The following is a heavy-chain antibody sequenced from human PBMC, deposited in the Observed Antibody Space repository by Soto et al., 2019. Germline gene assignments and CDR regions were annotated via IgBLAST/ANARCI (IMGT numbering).Heavy chain of an antibody. J-gene: IGHJ1*01. V-gene: IGHV4-31*02. Sequence: PSETLSLTCTVSGGSISSGGYSWSWIRQHPGEGLEWIGYIYNNGSTYYNPSLRSQITISLDTSKNQFSLNLSSVTAADTAVYYCAPTSDTYKSNDHWGQGNLVTVSS. CDR1: GGSISSGGYS. D-gene: IGHD1-1*01. CDR3: APTSDTYKSNDH. CDR2: IYNNGST.